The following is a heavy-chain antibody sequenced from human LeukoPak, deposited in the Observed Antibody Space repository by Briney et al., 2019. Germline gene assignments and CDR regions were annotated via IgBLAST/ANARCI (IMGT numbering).Heavy chain of an antibody. J-gene: IGHJ4*02. CDR3: AKGQYASGWNSGNY. D-gene: IGHD1/OR15-1a*01. V-gene: IGHV3-23*01. CDR2: ISGGHGGT. Sequence: GGSLRLSCAASGFTLSSYAMSWVRQAPGKGLEWVSSISGGHGGTYYADSVKGRFTISRDDSKNTLYLQVNSLRAEDAAVYYCAKGQYASGWNSGNYWGQGTLVTVSS. CDR1: GFTLSSYA.